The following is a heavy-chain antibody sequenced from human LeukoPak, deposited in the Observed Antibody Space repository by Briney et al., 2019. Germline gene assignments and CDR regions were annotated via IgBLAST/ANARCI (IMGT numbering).Heavy chain of an antibody. Sequence: VASVEVSCEASGYTFTSYGISWVRQAPGQGLERMGWINPYTGGTKYAQEFQGRVTMTSDTSISTGYLELSKLRSDDTALYYCARGSDTALTWFDPWGQGTLVTVSS. V-gene: IGHV1-2*02. D-gene: IGHD5-18*01. CDR2: INPYTGGT. CDR1: GYTFTSYG. CDR3: ARGSDTALTWFDP. J-gene: IGHJ5*02.